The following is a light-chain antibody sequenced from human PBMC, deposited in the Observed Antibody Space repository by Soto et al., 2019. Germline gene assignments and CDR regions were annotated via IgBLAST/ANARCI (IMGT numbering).Light chain of an antibody. J-gene: IGKJ1*01. V-gene: IGKV1-5*03. CDR1: QNIRGW. CDR3: QQYNSYSHT. Sequence: DIQMTQSPSTLSASVGDRVTITCRASQNIRGWLAWYQQKPGKAPKLLIYKASSLESGVPSRFSGSGSGTEFTLTISSLQPDDFATYYCQQYNSYSHTFGQGTKVDIK. CDR2: KAS.